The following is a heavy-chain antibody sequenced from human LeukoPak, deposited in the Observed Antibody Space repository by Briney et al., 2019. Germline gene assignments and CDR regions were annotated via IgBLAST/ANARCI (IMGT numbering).Heavy chain of an antibody. V-gene: IGHV3-7*01. CDR3: AREGSGWIYYYMDV. Sequence: GGSLRLSCAASGFTFSSYWMSWVRQAPGKGLEWVANIKQDGSEKYYVDSVKGRFTISRDNAKNSLYLQMNSLRAEDTAVYYCAREGSGWIYYYMDVWGKGTTVTVSS. CDR2: IKQDGSEK. J-gene: IGHJ6*03. D-gene: IGHD6-19*01. CDR1: GFTFSSYW.